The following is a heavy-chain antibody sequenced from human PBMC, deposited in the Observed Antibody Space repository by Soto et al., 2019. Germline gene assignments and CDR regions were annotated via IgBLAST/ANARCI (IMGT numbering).Heavy chain of an antibody. J-gene: IGHJ4*02. Sequence: SETLSLTCTVSGDSISSGGYYWSWIRQHPGKGLEWIGCIYYSGSTYYNPSLKSRVTISVDTSKNQFSLKLSSVTAADTAVYYCAREVPTPYYFDYWGQGALVTVSS. V-gene: IGHV4-31*03. CDR3: AREVPTPYYFDY. D-gene: IGHD2-15*01. CDR2: IYYSGST. CDR1: GDSISSGGYY.